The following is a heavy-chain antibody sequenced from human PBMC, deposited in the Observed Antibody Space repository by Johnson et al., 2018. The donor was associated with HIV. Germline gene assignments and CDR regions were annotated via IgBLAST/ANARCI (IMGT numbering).Heavy chain of an antibody. Sequence: QVQLVESGGGVVQPGRSLRLSCAASGFTFSSYAMHWVRQAPGKGLEWVAVISYDGSNKYYADSVKGRFTISRDNAKNSLYLQMNVLLCKRARFSSIAAGFCQASSVLELGDNVRGLLGLHW. CDR3: AAGFCQASSVLELGDNVRGLLGLH. V-gene: IGHV3-30*04. D-gene: IGHD6-13*01. CDR1: GFTFSSYA. J-gene: IGHJ1*01. CDR2: ISYDGSNK.